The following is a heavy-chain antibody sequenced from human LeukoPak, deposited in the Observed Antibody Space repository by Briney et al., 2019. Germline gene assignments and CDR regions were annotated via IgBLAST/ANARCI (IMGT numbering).Heavy chain of an antibody. J-gene: IGHJ4*02. CDR3: ARGGIAAAGTLFV. CDR1: GFTFSSYW. D-gene: IGHD6-13*01. CDR2: INSDGSST. V-gene: IGHV3-74*01. Sequence: GGSLRLSCAASGFTFSSYWMHWVRHAPGKGLVWVSRINSDGSSTSYADSVKGRFTISRDNAKNTLYLQMNSLRAEDTAVYYCARGGIAAAGTLFVWGQGTLVTVSS.